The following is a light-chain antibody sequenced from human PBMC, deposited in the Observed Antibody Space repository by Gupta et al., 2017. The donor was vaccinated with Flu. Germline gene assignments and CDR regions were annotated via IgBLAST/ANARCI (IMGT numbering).Light chain of an antibody. CDR2: GAS. V-gene: IGKV3-15*01. Sequence: ETVITQSPATLSVSPGERATLSRRPSRSVSSNLAWYQQKPGQTPRLLIYGASTSFTGIPATFSGSGSWTDFTLTITSLQSEDFAVYYCQQENDWARTFGQGTKVETK. J-gene: IGKJ1*01. CDR1: RSVSSN. CDR3: QQENDWART.